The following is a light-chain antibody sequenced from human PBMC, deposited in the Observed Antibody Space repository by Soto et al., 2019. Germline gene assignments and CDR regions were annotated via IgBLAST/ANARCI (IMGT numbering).Light chain of an antibody. CDR3: QQTNSFPRT. V-gene: IGKV1-12*01. J-gene: IGKJ1*01. CDR2: AAS. Sequence: DFQMPQSPSSVSTSVGDSVTITCRASQDISSWLAWYQQKPGKAPHLLNYAASSLQSGVPSRFSGCGSGTDFTLTINSLQPEDIATSYGQQTNSFPRTFGQGTKVEVK. CDR1: QDISSW.